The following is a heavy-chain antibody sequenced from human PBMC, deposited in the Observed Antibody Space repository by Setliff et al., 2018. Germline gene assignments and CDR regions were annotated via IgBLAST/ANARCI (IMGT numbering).Heavy chain of an antibody. CDR3: STRTVAARSLDT. J-gene: IGHJ5*02. V-gene: IGHV3-21*06. Sequence: GGSLRLSCEASGFSFSNYAMNWVRQAPGKGLEWVASFSSRNDYIYHADSVKGRFTISRDNAKNSLYLQLNSLRAEDTAVYYCSTRTVAARSLDTWGQGTLVTVSS. D-gene: IGHD6-13*01. CDR1: GFSFSNYA. CDR2: FSSRNDYI.